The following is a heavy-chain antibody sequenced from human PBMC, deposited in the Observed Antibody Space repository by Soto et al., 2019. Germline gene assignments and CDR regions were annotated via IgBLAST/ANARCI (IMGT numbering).Heavy chain of an antibody. J-gene: IGHJ4*02. D-gene: IGHD2-15*01. CDR3: ARYSLGEGYKG. Sequence: QVQLVQSGAEVKKPGASVKVSCKPSGDTFTNFDLNWVRQAAGKGLEWLGWMRANSGDRGHAQKFRGRVSLTRGTATSRADMEQSSLRGKGWAVYDCARYSLGEGYKGWGEGALVIVSS. V-gene: IGHV1-8*01. CDR1: GDTFTNFD. CDR2: MRANSGDR.